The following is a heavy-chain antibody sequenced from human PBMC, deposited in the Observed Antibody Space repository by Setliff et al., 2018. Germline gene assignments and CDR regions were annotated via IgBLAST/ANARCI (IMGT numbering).Heavy chain of an antibody. J-gene: IGHJ4*02. CDR1: GYTFTSYD. Sequence: SVKVSCKASGYTFTSYDINWVRQATGQGLEWMGWMNPNSGNTGYAQKFQGRVTMTRNTSISTAYMELSSLRSEDTAVYYCARRVGSVGIQLPDYWGQGTLVTVSS. V-gene: IGHV1-8*02. CDR3: ARRVGSVGIQLPDY. CDR2: MNPNSGNT. D-gene: IGHD5-18*01.